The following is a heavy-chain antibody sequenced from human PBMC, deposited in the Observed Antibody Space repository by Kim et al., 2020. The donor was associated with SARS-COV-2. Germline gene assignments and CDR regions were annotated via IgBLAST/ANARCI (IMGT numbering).Heavy chain of an antibody. Sequence: ASVKVSCKASGYTFTSYAMHWVRQAPGQRLEWMGWINAGNGITKYSQKFQGRVTITRDTSASTVYMELSSLRSEDTAVYYCTTRIAVAGTDCWGQGTLVT. D-gene: IGHD6-19*01. CDR2: INAGNGIT. J-gene: IGHJ4*02. CDR3: TTRIAVAGTDC. V-gene: IGHV1-3*01. CDR1: GYTFTSYA.